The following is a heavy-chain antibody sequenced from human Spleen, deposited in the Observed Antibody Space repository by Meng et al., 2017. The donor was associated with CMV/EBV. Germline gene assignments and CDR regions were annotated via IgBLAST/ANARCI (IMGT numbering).Heavy chain of an antibody. J-gene: IGHJ6*02. CDR1: GFTVSSNY. Sequence: GGSLRLSCAASGFTVSSNYMSWVRQAPGKGLEWVSVIYSGGSTYYADSVKGRFTISRDNSKNTLYLQMNSLRAEDTAVYYCARLGYCSSTSCYLRWYYYGMDVWGQGTTVTVSS. CDR2: IYSGGST. V-gene: IGHV3-53*01. CDR3: ARLGYCSSTSCYLRWYYYGMDV. D-gene: IGHD2-2*01.